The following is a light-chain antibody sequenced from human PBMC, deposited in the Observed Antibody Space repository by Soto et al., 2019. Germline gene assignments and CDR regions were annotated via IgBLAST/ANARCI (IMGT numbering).Light chain of an antibody. CDR1: QSISNW. Sequence: DIQMTQSPSTLSASVGDRVTITCRASQSISNWLAWYQQKPGKAPKVLIHKATSLVIGVPSRFSGRGSGTEFTLPISSLQPDDFATYYCQQYKTYNTFGQGTKLEIK. CDR3: QQYKTYNT. J-gene: IGKJ2*01. CDR2: KAT. V-gene: IGKV1-5*03.